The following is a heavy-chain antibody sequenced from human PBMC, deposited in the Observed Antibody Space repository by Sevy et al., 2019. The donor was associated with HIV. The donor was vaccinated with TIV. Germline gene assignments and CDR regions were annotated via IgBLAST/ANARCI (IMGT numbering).Heavy chain of an antibody. J-gene: IGHJ6*02. CDR1: GGSISSGGYY. V-gene: IGHV4-31*03. CDR2: IYYSGST. CDR3: ARVGVRDYYYGMDV. D-gene: IGHD3-16*01. Sequence: SETLSLTCTVSGGSISSGGYYWSWIRQHPGKGLEWIGYIYYSGSTYYNPSLKSRVTISVDTSKNQFSLKLSSVTAADTAMYYCARVGVRDYYYGMDVWGQGTTVTVSS.